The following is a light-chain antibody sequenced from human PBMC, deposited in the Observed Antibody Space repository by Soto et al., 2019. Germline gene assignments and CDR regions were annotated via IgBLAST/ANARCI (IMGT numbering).Light chain of an antibody. V-gene: IGKV3-15*01. Sequence: EIVLTQSPGTLSLSPGERATLSCRASQSLSNNIYLAWYQQKPGQAPRLLIYGASTRATGIPGRFSGSGSGTDFTLTISSLQSEDFAVYYCQQYIDWPPYTFGQGTKVDIK. CDR3: QQYIDWPPYT. J-gene: IGKJ2*01. CDR1: QSLSNN. CDR2: GAS.